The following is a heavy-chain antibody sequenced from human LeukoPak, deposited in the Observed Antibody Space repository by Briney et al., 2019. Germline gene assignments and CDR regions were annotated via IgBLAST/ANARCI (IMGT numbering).Heavy chain of an antibody. J-gene: IGHJ4*02. Sequence: GGSLRLSCAASGFTFSGYSMNWVRQAPGKGLEWVSYISSSSSTTYSADSVQGRFTISRDNAKNSLYLQMDSLKDGDTAVYYCARGAITFGGVIRNCFDYWGQGTLVTVSS. D-gene: IGHD3-16*01. CDR3: ARGAITFGGVIRNCFDY. CDR1: GFTFSGYS. CDR2: ISSSSSTT. V-gene: IGHV3-48*02.